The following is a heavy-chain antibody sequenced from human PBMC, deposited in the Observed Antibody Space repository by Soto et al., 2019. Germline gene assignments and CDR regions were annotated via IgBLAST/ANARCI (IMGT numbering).Heavy chain of an antibody. CDR1: GYTFTSYG. CDR2: ISAYNGNT. CDR3: ARDRSPPHYSYGYDFYYYYYMDV. Sequence: QVQLVQSGAEVKKPGASVKVSCKASGYTFTSYGISWVRQAPGQGLEWMGWISAYNGNTNYAQKLQGRVTMTTDTSTSTAYMELRSLRSDETAVYYCARDRSPPHYSYGYDFYYYYYMDVWGKGTTVTVSS. J-gene: IGHJ6*03. D-gene: IGHD5-18*01. V-gene: IGHV1-18*01.